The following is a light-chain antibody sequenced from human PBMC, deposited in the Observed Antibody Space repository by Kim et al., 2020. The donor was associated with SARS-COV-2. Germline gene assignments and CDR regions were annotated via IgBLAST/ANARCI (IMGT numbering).Light chain of an antibody. CDR1: QSVSSN. J-gene: IGKJ2*03. Sequence: EIVMTQSPATLSVSPGERATLSCRASQSVSSNLAWYQQKPGQAPSLLIHGASTRATGIPARFSGSGSGTEFTLTISSLQSEDFAVYYCQHNNYWYYCCGQGTKLEI. CDR2: GAS. V-gene: IGKV3D-15*01. CDR3: QHNNYWYYC.